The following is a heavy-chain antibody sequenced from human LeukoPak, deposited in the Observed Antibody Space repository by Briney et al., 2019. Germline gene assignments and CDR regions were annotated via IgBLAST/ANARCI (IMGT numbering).Heavy chain of an antibody. D-gene: IGHD6-13*01. V-gene: IGHV5-51*01. Sequence: GESLKISCKGSGYRFTNYWIAWVRPVPGKGLEWMGIFYPADSDTIYSPSFQGQVTFSADKSINTAYLQWSSLKASDTAMYYCATPSAAAPGTLDYWGQGTLVTVSS. CDR3: ATPSAAAPGTLDY. CDR2: FYPADSDT. CDR1: GYRFTNYW. J-gene: IGHJ4*02.